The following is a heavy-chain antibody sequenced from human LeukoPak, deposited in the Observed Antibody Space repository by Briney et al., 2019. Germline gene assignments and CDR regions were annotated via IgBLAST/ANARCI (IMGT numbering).Heavy chain of an antibody. J-gene: IGHJ5*02. Sequence: PSETLSLTCTVSGGSISSHYWSWIRQPPGKGLEWIGYIYYSGSTNYNPSLKSRVTISVDTSKNQFSLKLSSVTAADTGVYYCARVIREHPSSWWFDPWGQGTLVTVSS. D-gene: IGHD1-26*01. CDR3: ARVIREHPSSWWFDP. CDR2: IYYSGST. V-gene: IGHV4-59*11. CDR1: GGSISSHY.